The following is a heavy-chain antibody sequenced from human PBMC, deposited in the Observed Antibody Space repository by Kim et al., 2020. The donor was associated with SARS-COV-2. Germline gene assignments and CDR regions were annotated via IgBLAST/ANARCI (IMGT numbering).Heavy chain of an antibody. Sequence: ASVKVSCKASGYTFTSYDINWVRQATGQGLEWMGWMNPNSGNTGYAQKFQGRVTMTRNTSISTAYMELSSLRSEDTAVYYCARGLGISMILSASYYMDVGAKGTTATFSS. CDR1: GYTFTSYD. D-gene: IGHD3-22*01. CDR3: ARGLGISMILSASYYMDV. J-gene: IGHJ6*03. CDR2: MNPNSGNT. V-gene: IGHV1-8*01.